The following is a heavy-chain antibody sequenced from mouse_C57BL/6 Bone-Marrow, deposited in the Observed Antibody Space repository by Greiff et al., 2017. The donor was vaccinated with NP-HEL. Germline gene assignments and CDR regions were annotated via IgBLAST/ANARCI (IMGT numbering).Heavy chain of an antibody. CDR2: IYPGDGDT. V-gene: IGHV1-82*01. Sequence: VKLQESGPELVKPGASVKISCKASGYAFSSSWMNWVKQRPGKGLEWIGRIYPGDGDTNYNGKFKGKATLTADKSSSTAYMQLSSLTSEDSAVYFCARWSYYSKDYAMDYWGQGTSVTVSS. CDR1: GYAFSSSW. CDR3: ARWSYYSKDYAMDY. D-gene: IGHD2-5*01. J-gene: IGHJ4*01.